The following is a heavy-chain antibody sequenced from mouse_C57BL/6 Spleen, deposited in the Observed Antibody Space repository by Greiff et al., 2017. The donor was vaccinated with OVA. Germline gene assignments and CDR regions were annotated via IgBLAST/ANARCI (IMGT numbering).Heavy chain of an antibody. D-gene: IGHD2-5*01. CDR1: GFSLSTFGMG. CDR3: ARIEGSYYSNYGYAMDY. V-gene: IGHV8-8*01. CDR2: IWWDDDK. Sequence: QVQLKESGPGILQPSQTLSLTCSFSGFSLSTFGMGVGWIRQPSGKGLEWLAHIWWDDDKYYNPALKSRLTISKDTSKNQVFLKIDNVDTADTATYYCARIEGSYYSNYGYAMDYWGQGTSVTVSS. J-gene: IGHJ4*01.